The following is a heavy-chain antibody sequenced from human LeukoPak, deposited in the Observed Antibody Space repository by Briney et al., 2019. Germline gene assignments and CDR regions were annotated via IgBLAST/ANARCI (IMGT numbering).Heavy chain of an antibody. CDR2: INQDGSQK. CDR3: ARDELIIASRGGINF. D-gene: IGHD3-16*01. V-gene: IGHV3-7*01. CDR1: GFTVSNYW. J-gene: IGHJ4*02. Sequence: GESLRLACSASGFTVSNYWMTWVRQAPGKGLEWVANINQDGSQKYYLDSVNGRFTISRDNAKNSLYLQMNNLRVEDTAVYYCARDELIIASRGGINFWGQGTLVTVSS.